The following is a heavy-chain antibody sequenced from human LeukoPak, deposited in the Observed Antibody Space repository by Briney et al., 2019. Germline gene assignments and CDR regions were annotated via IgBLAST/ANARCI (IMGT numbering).Heavy chain of an antibody. Sequence: PSETLSLTCAVSGGSISSGGYSWSWIRQPPGKGLEWIGYIYHSGSTYYNPSLKSRVTISVDRSKNQFSLKLSSVTAADTAVYYCARVWGSTSPNRYYYGMDVWGQGTTVTVSS. D-gene: IGHD2-2*01. J-gene: IGHJ6*02. V-gene: IGHV4-30-2*01. CDR2: IYHSGST. CDR3: ARVWGSTSPNRYYYGMDV. CDR1: GGSISSGGYS.